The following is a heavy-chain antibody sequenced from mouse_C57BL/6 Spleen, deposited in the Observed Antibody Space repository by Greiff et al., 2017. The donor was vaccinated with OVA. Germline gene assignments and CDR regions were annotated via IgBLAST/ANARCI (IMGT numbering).Heavy chain of an antibody. V-gene: IGHV1-26*01. Sequence: EVKLMESGPELVKPGASVKISCKASGYTFTDYYMNWVKQSHGKSLEWIGDINPNNGGTSYNQKFKGKATLTVDKSSSTAYMELRSLTSEDSAVYYCALYYYGSFAYWGQGTLVTVSA. CDR2: INPNNGGT. CDR1: GYTFTDYY. D-gene: IGHD1-1*01. J-gene: IGHJ3*01. CDR3: ALYYYGSFAY.